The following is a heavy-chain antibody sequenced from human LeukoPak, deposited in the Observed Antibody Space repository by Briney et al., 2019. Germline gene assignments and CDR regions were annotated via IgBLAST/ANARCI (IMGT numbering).Heavy chain of an antibody. J-gene: IGHJ4*02. CDR1: GGSISSHY. CDR2: IYYSGST. Sequence: SETLSLTCTVSGGSISSHYWSWIWQPPGKGLEWIGYIYYSGSTNYNPSLKSRVTISVDTSKNQFSLKLSSVTAADTAVYYCARASYYGSSGYTFDYWGQGTLVTVSS. D-gene: IGHD3-22*01. CDR3: ARASYYGSSGYTFDY. V-gene: IGHV4-59*11.